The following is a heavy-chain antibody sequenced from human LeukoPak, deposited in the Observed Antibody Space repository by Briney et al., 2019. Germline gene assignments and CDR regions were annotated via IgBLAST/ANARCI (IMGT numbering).Heavy chain of an antibody. CDR1: GGSISSYY. J-gene: IGHJ4*02. D-gene: IGHD1-26*01. Sequence: SETLSLTCTVSGGSISSYYWSWIRQPPGKGLEWIGYLYYSGSTNYNPSLKSRVTISVDTSKNQFSLKLSSVTAADTAVYYCARGWGIVGATSLGYWGQGTLVTVSS. CDR3: ARGWGIVGATSLGY. CDR2: LYYSGST. V-gene: IGHV4-59*08.